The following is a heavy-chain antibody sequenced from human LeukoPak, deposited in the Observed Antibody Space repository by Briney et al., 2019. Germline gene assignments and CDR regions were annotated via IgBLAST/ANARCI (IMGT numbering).Heavy chain of an antibody. CDR3: ARDSSHHFDWLLSYYGMDV. CDR1: GLTFSSYG. D-gene: IGHD3-9*01. Sequence: GSLRLSCAASGLTFSSYGMHWVRQAPGKGLEWVAVIWYDGSNKYYADSVKGRFTISRDNSKNTLYLQMNSLRAEDTAVYYCARDSSHHFDWLLSYYGMDVWGKGTTVTVSS. J-gene: IGHJ6*04. CDR2: IWYDGSNK. V-gene: IGHV3-33*01.